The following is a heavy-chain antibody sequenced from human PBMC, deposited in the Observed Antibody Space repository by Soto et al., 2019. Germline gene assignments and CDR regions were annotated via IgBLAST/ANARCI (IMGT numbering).Heavy chain of an antibody. D-gene: IGHD4-17*01. J-gene: IGHJ6*02. CDR3: ARDLYGDLRWGMDV. V-gene: IGHV4-31*03. Sequence: NPSETLSLTCTVSGGSISSGGYYWSWIRQHPGKGLEWIGYIYYSGSTYYNPSLKSRVTISVDTSKNQFSLKLSSVTAADTAVYYCARDLYGDLRWGMDVWGQGTTVTVSS. CDR2: IYYSGST. CDR1: GGSISSGGYY.